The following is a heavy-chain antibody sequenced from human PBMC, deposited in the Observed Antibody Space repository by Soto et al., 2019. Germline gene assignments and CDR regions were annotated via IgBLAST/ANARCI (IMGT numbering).Heavy chain of an antibody. V-gene: IGHV3-23*01. Sequence: GGSLRLSCAASGFTFSSYAMSWVRQAPGKGLEWVSAISGSGGSTYYADSVKGRFTISRDNSKNTLYLQMNSLRAEDTAVYYCAKAGSWFSVAGTDFDYWGQGTLVTVSS. D-gene: IGHD6-19*01. CDR2: ISGSGGST. J-gene: IGHJ4*02. CDR3: AKAGSWFSVAGTDFDY. CDR1: GFTFSSYA.